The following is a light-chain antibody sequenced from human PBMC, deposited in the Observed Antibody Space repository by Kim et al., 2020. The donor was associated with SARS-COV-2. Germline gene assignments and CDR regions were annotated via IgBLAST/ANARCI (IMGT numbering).Light chain of an antibody. CDR3: NSRDSNDNVV. V-gene: IGLV3-19*01. J-gene: IGLJ2*01. CDR1: SLRSYY. CDR2: GKN. Sequence: VALGHKIRMTCQGDSLRSYYETWYQQKPGQAPIVVIYGKNNRPSGIPDRFSGSSSGNTASLTITGTQAGDEADYYCNSRDSNDNVVFGGGTQLTVL.